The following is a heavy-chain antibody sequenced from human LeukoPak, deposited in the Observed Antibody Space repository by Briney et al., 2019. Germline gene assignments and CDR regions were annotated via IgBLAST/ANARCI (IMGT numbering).Heavy chain of an antibody. D-gene: IGHD4-17*01. CDR2: IYYSGST. CDR1: GGSISSYY. J-gene: IGHJ6*03. Sequence: PSETLSLTCTVSGGSISSYYWSWLRQPPGKGLEWIGYIYYSGSTNYNPSLKSRVTISVDTSKNQFSLKLSSVTAAVTAVYYCARDVVHYGSYYYYMDVWGKGTTVTVSS. CDR3: ARDVVHYGSYYYYMDV. V-gene: IGHV4-59*01.